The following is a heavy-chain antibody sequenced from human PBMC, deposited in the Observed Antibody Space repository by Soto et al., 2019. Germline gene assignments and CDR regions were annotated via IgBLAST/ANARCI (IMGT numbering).Heavy chain of an antibody. CDR3: ARGHSTDCSNGVCTFFYNHEMDV. V-gene: IGHV1-2*04. CDR2: INPKSGGT. CDR1: GYSFTDYH. J-gene: IGHJ6*02. D-gene: IGHD2-8*01. Sequence: ASVKVSCKASGYSFTDYHIHWVRQAPGQGLEWLGRINPKSGGTSTAQKFQGWVTMTRDRSISTVYMELTRLRSDDTAVYFCARGHSTDCSNGVCTFFYNHEMDVWGQGTTVTVSS.